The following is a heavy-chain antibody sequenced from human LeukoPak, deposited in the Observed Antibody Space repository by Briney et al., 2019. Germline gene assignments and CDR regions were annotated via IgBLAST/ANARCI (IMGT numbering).Heavy chain of an antibody. CDR2: ISGSGDNT. CDR1: GFTFSIYA. D-gene: IGHD3-10*01. V-gene: IGHV3-23*01. Sequence: GGSLRLSCAASGFTFSIYAMSWVRQAPGKGLEWVSTISGSGDNTYYAESVKGRFTISRDNAKNTLYLQMNSLRAEDTAVYYCARGSITVVRGVISLYYYYYMDVWGKGTTVTISS. J-gene: IGHJ6*03. CDR3: ARGSITVVRGVISLYYYYYMDV.